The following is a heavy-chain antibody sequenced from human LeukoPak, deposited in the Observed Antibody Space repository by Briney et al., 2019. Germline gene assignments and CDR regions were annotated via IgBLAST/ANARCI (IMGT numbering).Heavy chain of an antibody. D-gene: IGHD6-13*01. V-gene: IGHV4-34*01. CDR1: GGSFSGYY. CDR3: ARGAAAAGTCYGMDV. CDR2: INHSGST. J-gene: IGHJ6*02. Sequence: SETLSLTCAVYGGSFSGYYWSWIRQPPGKGLEWIGEINHSGSTNYNPSLKSRVTISVDTSKNQFSLKLSSVPAADTAVYYCARGAAAAGTCYGMDVWGQGTTVTVSS.